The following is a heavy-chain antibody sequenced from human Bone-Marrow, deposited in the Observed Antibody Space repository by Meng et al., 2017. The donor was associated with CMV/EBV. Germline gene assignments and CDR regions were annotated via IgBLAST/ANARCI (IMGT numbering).Heavy chain of an antibody. Sequence: SYAMSWVRQAPGKGLEWVSAISGSGGSTYYADSVKGRFTISRDNSKNTLYLQMNSLRAEDTAVYYCARTYTPLGYCSSTSCRTEDYWGQGTLVTVSS. CDR3: ARTYTPLGYCSSTSCRTEDY. CDR1: SYA. V-gene: IGHV3-23*01. CDR2: ISGSGGST. D-gene: IGHD2-2*01. J-gene: IGHJ4*02.